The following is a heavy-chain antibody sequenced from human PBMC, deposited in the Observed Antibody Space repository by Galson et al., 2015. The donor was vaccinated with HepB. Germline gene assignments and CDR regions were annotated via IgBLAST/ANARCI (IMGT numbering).Heavy chain of an antibody. CDR2: IDWDDDK. CDR3: ARIDLRWSYDSPYYFDY. D-gene: IGHD1-26*01. Sequence: PALVKPTQTLTLTCTFSRFSLSTSGMCVSWIRQPPGKALEWLALIDWDDDKYYSTSLKTRLTISKDTSKNQVVLTMTNMDPVDTATYYCARIDLRWSYDSPYYFDYWGQGTLVTVSS. J-gene: IGHJ4*02. V-gene: IGHV2-70*01. CDR1: RFSLSTSGMC.